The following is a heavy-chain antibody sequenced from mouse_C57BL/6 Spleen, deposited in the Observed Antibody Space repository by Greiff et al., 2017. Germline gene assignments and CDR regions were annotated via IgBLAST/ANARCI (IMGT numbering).Heavy chain of an antibody. Sequence: QVQLKESGAELVKPGASVKMSCKASGYTFTTYPIEWMQQNHGKSLEWIGNFHPYNDDTKYNEKFKGKATLTVEKSSSTVYLELSRLTSDDSAVYYCARRGICYDYEFAYWGQGTLVTVSA. D-gene: IGHD2-4*01. V-gene: IGHV1-47*01. CDR1: GYTFTTYP. CDR2: FHPYNDDT. J-gene: IGHJ3*01. CDR3: ARRGICYDYEFAY.